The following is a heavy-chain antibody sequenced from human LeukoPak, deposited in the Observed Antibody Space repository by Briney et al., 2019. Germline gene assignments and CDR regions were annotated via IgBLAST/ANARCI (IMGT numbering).Heavy chain of an antibody. CDR2: ISDSGRGT. V-gene: IGHV3-23*01. J-gene: IGHJ4*02. CDR3: ARHDSFIPY. Sequence: QPGGSLRLSCVASGFMFSDFAMSWVRQAPGKGLEWVSGISDSGRGTYYRDSGKGRCIISRDNSKKTVYLQLNNLRVEDTALYFCARHDSFIPYWGQGMLVTVSS. CDR1: GFMFSDFA. D-gene: IGHD5-18*01.